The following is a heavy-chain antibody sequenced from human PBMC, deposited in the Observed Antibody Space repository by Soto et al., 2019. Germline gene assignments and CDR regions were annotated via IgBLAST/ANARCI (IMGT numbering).Heavy chain of an antibody. Sequence: QLQLQESGPGLVKPSETLSLTCTVSGGSISSSSYYWGWIRQHPGQGLEWIGRINYRGSTYYNPSLKSRVTISVDTSKNQFSLKLSSVTAADTAVYYCARHARRFMGFDYWGQGTLVTVSS. CDR1: GGSISSSSYY. V-gene: IGHV4-39*01. J-gene: IGHJ4*02. D-gene: IGHD3-10*01. CDR2: INYRGST. CDR3: ARHARRFMGFDY.